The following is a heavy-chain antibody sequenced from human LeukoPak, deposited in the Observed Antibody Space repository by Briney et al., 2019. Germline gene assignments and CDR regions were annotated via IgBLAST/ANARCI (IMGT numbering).Heavy chain of an antibody. CDR3: ARGADWLPD. J-gene: IGHJ4*02. Sequence: PSETLSLTCTVSGVSISSYYWSWIRQPPGKGPEWIGEINHSGSTNYNPSLKSRVTISIDTSKNQLSLKLSSVTVADTAVYYCARGADWLPDWGQGTLVTVSS. CDR1: GVSISSYY. V-gene: IGHV4-34*01. CDR2: INHSGST. D-gene: IGHD3-9*01.